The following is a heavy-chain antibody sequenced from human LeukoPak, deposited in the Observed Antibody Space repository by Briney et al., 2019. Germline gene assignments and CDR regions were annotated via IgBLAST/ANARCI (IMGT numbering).Heavy chain of an antibody. D-gene: IGHD3-22*01. V-gene: IGHV1-69*05. CDR1: GGTFSSYA. CDR3: ARDDSSGYYYVGGY. CDR2: IIPIFGTA. Sequence: EASVKVSCKASGGTFSSYAISWVRQAPGQGLEWMGGIIPIFGTANYAQKLQGRVTMTTDTSTSTSYMELRSLRSDDTAVYYCARDDSSGYYYVGGYWGQGTLVTVSS. J-gene: IGHJ4*02.